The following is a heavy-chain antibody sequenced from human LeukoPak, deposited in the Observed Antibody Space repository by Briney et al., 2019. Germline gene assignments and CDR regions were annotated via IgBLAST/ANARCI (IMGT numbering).Heavy chain of an antibody. D-gene: IGHD2-15*01. CDR3: ARGGRGYCSGGSCYIGN. Sequence: SETLSLTCAVYGGSFSGYYWSWIRQPPGKGLEWIGEINHSGSTNYNPSLKSRVTISVDTSKNQFSLKLSSVTAADTAAYYCARGGRGYCSGGSCYIGNWGQGTLVTVSS. V-gene: IGHV4-34*01. CDR2: INHSGST. CDR1: GGSFSGYY. J-gene: IGHJ4*02.